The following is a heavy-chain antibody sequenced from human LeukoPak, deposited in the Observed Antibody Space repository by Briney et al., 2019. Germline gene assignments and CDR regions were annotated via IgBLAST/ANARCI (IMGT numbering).Heavy chain of an antibody. CDR2: IRGGGDNT. CDR1: GFSFSLYA. D-gene: IGHD4-17*01. Sequence: GGSLRHSCAASGFSFSLYAMSWVRQARGEGLEWVSAIRGGGDNTYYADSVKGRFTISRDNSKNTLYLQLNSLRAEATAVYYCAKDWDDYGDYLPLDYWGQGTLVTVSS. J-gene: IGHJ4*02. V-gene: IGHV3-23*01. CDR3: AKDWDDYGDYLPLDY.